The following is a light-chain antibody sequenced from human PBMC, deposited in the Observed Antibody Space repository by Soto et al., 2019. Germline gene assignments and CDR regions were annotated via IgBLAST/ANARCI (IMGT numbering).Light chain of an antibody. CDR3: QQYNEWPPLT. CDR1: RSISNN. J-gene: IGKJ4*01. CDR2: GAS. Sequence: ILMTQSPATLSASPGERATLSCRASRSISNNVSWDQHKPGKAPKLLLYGASTSATGIPARCSASGSGTEFTLTSSSLKSEDFAVYFCQQYNEWPPLTFGGGSKVEF. V-gene: IGKV3-15*01.